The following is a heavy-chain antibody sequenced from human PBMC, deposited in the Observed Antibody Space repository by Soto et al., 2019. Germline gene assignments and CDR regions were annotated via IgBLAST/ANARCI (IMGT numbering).Heavy chain of an antibody. CDR2: ISAYNGNT. CDR3: ARGLFRRPTIFRGGRVYYGMDV. V-gene: IGHV1-18*01. J-gene: IGHJ6*02. CDR1: GYTFTSYG. Sequence: ASVKVSCKASGYTFTSYGISWVRQAPGQGLEWMGWISAYNGNTNYAQKLQGRVTMTTDTSTGTAYMELRSLRSDDTAVYYCARGLFRRPTIFRGGRVYYGMDVWGQGTTVTVSS. D-gene: IGHD3-9*01.